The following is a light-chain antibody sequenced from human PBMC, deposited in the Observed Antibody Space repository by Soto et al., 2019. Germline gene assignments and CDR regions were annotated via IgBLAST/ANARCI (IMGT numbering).Light chain of an antibody. CDR1: TSNIASNA. V-gene: IGLV1-44*01. CDR2: SNN. CDR3: AAWDDSLSAVV. Sequence: QAVVTQPPSASGTPGQRVSISCSGSTSNIASNAVNWYQQLPGTAPRLLIYSNNQRPSGVPVRFSGSKSGTSASLAISGLQSDDEADYYCAAWDDSLSAVVFGGGTKLTVL. J-gene: IGLJ2*01.